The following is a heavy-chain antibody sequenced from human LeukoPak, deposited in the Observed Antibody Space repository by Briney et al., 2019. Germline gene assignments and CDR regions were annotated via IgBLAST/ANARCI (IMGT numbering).Heavy chain of an antibody. D-gene: IGHD3-9*01. CDR3: ARDHYDILTGPDY. CDR1: GFTFSSYW. J-gene: IGHJ4*02. CDR2: IKQDGSEK. V-gene: IGHV3-7*03. Sequence: GGSLRLSCAASGFTFSSYWMSWDRQAPGKGLEWVANIKQDGSEKYYVDSVKGRFTISRDNAKNSLYLQMNSLRAEDTAVYYCARDHYDILTGPDYWGQGTLVTVSS.